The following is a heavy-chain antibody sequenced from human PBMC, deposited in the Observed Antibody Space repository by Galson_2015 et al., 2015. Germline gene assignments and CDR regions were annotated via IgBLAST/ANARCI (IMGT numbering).Heavy chain of an antibody. CDR2: IYPGDSDT. J-gene: IGHJ5*02. Sequence: QSGAEVKKPGESLKISCKGSGYTFRSYWIGWVRQMPGKGLEWMGIIYPGDSDTRYSPSFQGQATISADKSITTAYLQWSSLKASDTAIYYCVRQDWHSSTWYEGWFDPWGQGTLFTVSS. CDR1: GYTFRSYW. CDR3: VRQDWHSSTWYEGWFDP. D-gene: IGHD6-13*01. V-gene: IGHV5-51*01.